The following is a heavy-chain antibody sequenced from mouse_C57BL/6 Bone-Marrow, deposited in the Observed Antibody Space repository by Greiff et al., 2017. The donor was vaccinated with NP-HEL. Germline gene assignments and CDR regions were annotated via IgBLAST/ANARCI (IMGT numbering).Heavy chain of an antibody. CDR2: IDPEDGDT. Sequence: VQLKQSGAELVRPGASVKLSCTASGFNIKDYYMHWVKQRPEQGLEWIGRIDPEDGDTEYAPKFQGKATMTADTSSNTAYLQLSSLTSEDTAVYYCTTLYGYDEAWFAYWGQGTLVTVSA. CDR3: TTLYGYDEAWFAY. J-gene: IGHJ3*01. CDR1: GFNIKDYY. V-gene: IGHV14-1*01. D-gene: IGHD2-2*01.